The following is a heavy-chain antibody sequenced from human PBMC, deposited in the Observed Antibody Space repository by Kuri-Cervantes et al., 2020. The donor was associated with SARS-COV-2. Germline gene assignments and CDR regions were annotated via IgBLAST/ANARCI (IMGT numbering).Heavy chain of an antibody. D-gene: IGHD1-14*01. CDR2: ISAYNGNT. CDR3: ARYXVTTDFDC. J-gene: IGHJ4*02. Sequence: ASVKVSCKASGYTSTSYGISWVRQAPGQWLDWMGWISAYNGNTNYAQKLQGRVTMTTDTSTSTAYMELRSLRSDDTTVYYCARYXVTTDFDCWGQGTLVTVSS. CDR1: GYTSTSYG. V-gene: IGHV1-18*01.